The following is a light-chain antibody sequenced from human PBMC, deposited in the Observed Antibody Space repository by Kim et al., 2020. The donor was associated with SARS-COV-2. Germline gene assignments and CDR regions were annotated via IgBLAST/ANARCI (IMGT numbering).Light chain of an antibody. CDR2: GAS. V-gene: IGKV3-20*01. CDR1: QSVRGNY. J-gene: IGKJ4*01. CDR3: QQYDSSPLT. Sequence: LSPGERATLSCRASQSVRGNYLAWFQQKPGQAPRLLIYGASSRATGIPDRFSGSGSGTDFTLTISRLEPEDFVVYYCQQYDSSPLTFGGGTKVEI.